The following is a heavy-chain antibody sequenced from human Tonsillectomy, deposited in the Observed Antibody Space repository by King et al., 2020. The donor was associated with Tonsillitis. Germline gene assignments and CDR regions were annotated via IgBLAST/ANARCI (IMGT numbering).Heavy chain of an antibody. V-gene: IGHV1-46*01. CDR1: GYTFINYY. CDR3: ARGGVATICYYYGMDV. D-gene: IGHD5-12*01. CDR2: INPSGGST. Sequence: QLVQSGAEVKKPGASVKVSCKASGYTFINYYMHWVRQAPGQGLEWMGIINPSGGSTSYVQKFQGRVTMTRDTSTSTVYMELSSLRSEDTAVYYCARGGVATICYYYGMDVWGQGTTVTVSS. J-gene: IGHJ6*02.